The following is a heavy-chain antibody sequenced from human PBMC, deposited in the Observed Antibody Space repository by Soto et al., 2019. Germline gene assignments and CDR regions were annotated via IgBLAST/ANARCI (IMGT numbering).Heavy chain of an antibody. CDR2: IIPIFGTP. CDR3: ARGAIGGYSYDDAFDS. J-gene: IGHJ3*02. Sequence: QVQLVQSGAEVKKPGSSVKVSCKASGDIFKNYAISWVRQAPRQGLEWMGAIIPIFGTPNYAQKFQCRVRITADESTRSVYMELNSLRSEDTAVYYLARGAIGGYSYDDAFDSCGQGTMVTVSS. D-gene: IGHD5-18*01. CDR1: GDIFKNYA. V-gene: IGHV1-69*01.